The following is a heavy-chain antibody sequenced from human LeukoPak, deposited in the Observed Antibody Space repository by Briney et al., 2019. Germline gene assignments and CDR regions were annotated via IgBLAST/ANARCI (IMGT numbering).Heavy chain of an antibody. Sequence: ASVKVSCKASGYTFTIYYMHWVRQAPGQGLEWMGIINPSGGSTSYAQKFQGRVTMTRDTSTSTVYMELSSLRSEDTAVYYCARAPGIAAAGTEDWFDPWGQGTLVTVSS. V-gene: IGHV1-46*01. CDR2: INPSGGST. CDR3: ARAPGIAAAGTEDWFDP. D-gene: IGHD6-13*01. CDR1: GYTFTIYY. J-gene: IGHJ5*02.